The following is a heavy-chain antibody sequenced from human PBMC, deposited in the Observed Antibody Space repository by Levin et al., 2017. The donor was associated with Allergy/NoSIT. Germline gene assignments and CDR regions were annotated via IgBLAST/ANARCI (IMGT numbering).Heavy chain of an antibody. CDR1: GFSVSNNY. Sequence: GESLKISCAASGFSVSNNYMTWVRQAPGRGLEWVSVMFSGGRTYYADSVKGRFTISRDNSKNTLYLQMNSLQAEDTAVYYCVRERVVLSFSYGMDVWGQGTTVSVSS. CDR3: VRERVVLSFSYGMDV. V-gene: IGHV3-53*01. J-gene: IGHJ6*02. D-gene: IGHD3-3*01. CDR2: MFSGGRT.